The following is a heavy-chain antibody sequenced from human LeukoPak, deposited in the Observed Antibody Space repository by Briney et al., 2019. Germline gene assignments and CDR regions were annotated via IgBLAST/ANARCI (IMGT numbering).Heavy chain of an antibody. J-gene: IGHJ5*02. D-gene: IGHD6-19*01. CDR3: ARYSSGWSNWFDP. CDR2: IYYSGCT. Sequence: SETLSLTCTVSGGSISSSSYYWGWIRQPPGKGLEWIGSIYYSGCTYYNPSLKSRVTISVDTSKNQFSLKLSSVTAADTAVYYCARYSSGWSNWFDPWGQGTLVTVSS. V-gene: IGHV4-39*01. CDR1: GGSISSSSYY.